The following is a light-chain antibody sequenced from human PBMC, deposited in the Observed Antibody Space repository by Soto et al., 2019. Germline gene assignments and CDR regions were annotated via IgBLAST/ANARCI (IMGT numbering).Light chain of an antibody. CDR2: GAS. CDR3: QQYGSSPHT. J-gene: IGKJ2*01. CDR1: QSVSSSY. V-gene: IGKV3-20*01. Sequence: IVLTQSPGTLSLSPGERATLSCRASQSVSSSYLAWYQHKPGQAPRLLIYGASSRATGIPDRFSGSGSGTDFTLTISRLEPEDFAVYYCQQYGSSPHTFGQGTKLEIK.